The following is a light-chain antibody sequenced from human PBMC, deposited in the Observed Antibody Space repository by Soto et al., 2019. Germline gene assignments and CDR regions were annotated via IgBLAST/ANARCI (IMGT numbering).Light chain of an antibody. CDR3: QQYSSYSLT. V-gene: IGKV1-5*01. J-gene: IGKJ4*01. CDR1: QSISSR. CDR2: DAS. Sequence: DILMTQSPSTLSASVGDRVTITCRASQSISSRLAWYQQKPGKAPKILIYDASNLESGVPSRFSGSGSGTEFTLTISSLQPDDFATYYCQQYSSYSLTFGGGTKVEIK.